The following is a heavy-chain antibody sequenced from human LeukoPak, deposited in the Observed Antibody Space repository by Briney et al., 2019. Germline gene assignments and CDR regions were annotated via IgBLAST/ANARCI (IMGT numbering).Heavy chain of an antibody. J-gene: IGHJ4*02. D-gene: IGHD1-1*01. CDR2: MNPNSGAT. CDR3: TTGKTDDYYFDY. Sequence: ASVKVSCKASGYTFTSYDFNWLRQATGQGPEWMGWMNPNSGATGYAQKFQGRITMTRSASINTAYMELTDLRSEDTAVYYCTTGKTDDYYFDYWGQGTLVTVSS. CDR1: GYTFTSYD. V-gene: IGHV1-8*01.